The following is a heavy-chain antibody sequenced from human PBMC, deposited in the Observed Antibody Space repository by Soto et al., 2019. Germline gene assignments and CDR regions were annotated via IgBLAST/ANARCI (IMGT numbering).Heavy chain of an antibody. V-gene: IGHV3-23*01. Sequence: GGPLRLSCAASGCTFSSYAMSWVSQAPGKGLEWVSAISGSGGSTYYADSVKGRFTISRDNSKNTLYLQMNSLRAEDTAVYYCAKDLLYSSGWYFGYWGQGTLVTVSS. D-gene: IGHD6-19*01. CDR2: ISGSGGST. CDR1: GCTFSSYA. CDR3: AKDLLYSSGWYFGY. J-gene: IGHJ4*02.